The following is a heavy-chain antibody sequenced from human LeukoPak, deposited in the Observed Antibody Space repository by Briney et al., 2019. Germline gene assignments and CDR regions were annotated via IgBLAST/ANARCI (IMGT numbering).Heavy chain of an antibody. J-gene: IGHJ4*02. V-gene: IGHV4-30-4*02. CDR2: IYYSGST. CDR1: GGSISSGDYY. D-gene: IGHD6-19*01. Sequence: SSETLSLTCTVSGGSISSGDYYWSWIRQLPGKGLEWIGYIYYSGSTYYNPSLKSRITISVDTSKNQFSLKLSSVTAADTAVYYCARGGWSLDYWGQGTLVTVSS. CDR3: ARGGWSLDY.